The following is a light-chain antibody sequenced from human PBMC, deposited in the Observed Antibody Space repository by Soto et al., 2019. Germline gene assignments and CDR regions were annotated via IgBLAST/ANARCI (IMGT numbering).Light chain of an antibody. CDR3: QHSNERPLA. J-gene: IGKJ4*01. CDR1: QSVVTN. Sequence: VVGGYKAGLAACPGEMSTLSCRASQSVVTNVAWYQQKPGQAPRLLIHDSSTRATGVPDRFSGRGYGTECALTISSLQSEDFAVYYCQHSNERPLAFGGGTKVDIK. CDR2: DSS. V-gene: IGKV3-15*01.